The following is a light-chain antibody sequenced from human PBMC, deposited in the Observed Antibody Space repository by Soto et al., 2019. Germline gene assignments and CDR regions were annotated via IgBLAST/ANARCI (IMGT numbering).Light chain of an antibody. J-gene: IGLJ1*01. CDR1: SSDVGGYNY. V-gene: IGLV2-8*01. CDR3: SSYAGSSNV. CDR2: EVN. Sequence: QSGLAQPPSASFSPGQSVAISCTGTSSDVGGYNYVSWYQQHPGKAPKRMIYEVNKRPSGVPDRFSGSKSGSTASLTVSGLQAEDEADYYCSSYAGSSNVFGTGTKVTVL.